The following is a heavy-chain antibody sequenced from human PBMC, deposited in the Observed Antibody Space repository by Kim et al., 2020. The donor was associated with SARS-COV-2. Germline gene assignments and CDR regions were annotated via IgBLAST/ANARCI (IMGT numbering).Heavy chain of an antibody. CDR3: AREATTVTYNWFDP. J-gene: IGHJ5*02. D-gene: IGHD4-17*01. Sequence: SETLSLTCTVSGGSISSGGYYWSWIRQHPGKGLEWIGYIYYSGSTYYNPSLKSRVTISVDTSKNQFSLKLSSVTAADTAVYYCAREATTVTYNWFDPWGQGTLVTVSS. CDR1: GGSISSGGYY. V-gene: IGHV4-31*03. CDR2: IYYSGST.